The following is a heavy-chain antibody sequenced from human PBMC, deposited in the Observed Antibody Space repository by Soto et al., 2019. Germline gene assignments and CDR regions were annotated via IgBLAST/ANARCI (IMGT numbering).Heavy chain of an antibody. D-gene: IGHD3-22*01. Sequence: QVQLVQSGAEVKKPGASVKVSCKASGYTFTNYGISWVRQAPGQGLEWMGWISAYNGNTNYAQNLQGRVTMTTDTSTSTDYMELRSLRSDDTAVYYCARDYYYDSSGYVYYYFDYWGQGTLVTVSS. J-gene: IGHJ4*02. CDR2: ISAYNGNT. CDR3: ARDYYYDSSGYVYYYFDY. V-gene: IGHV1-18*01. CDR1: GYTFTNYG.